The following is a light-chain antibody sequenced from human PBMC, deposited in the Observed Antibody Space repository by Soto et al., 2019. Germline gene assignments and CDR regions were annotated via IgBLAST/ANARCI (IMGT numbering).Light chain of an antibody. Sequence: EIVLTQSPGTLSLSPGERATLSCRASQSVSSSYLAWYQQKPGQAPRLLIYGASSRATGIPDGFSGSGSGTDFPLTISRLAPEEFAVYYCQQYGSSPFTFGPGTKVDIK. CDR1: QSVSSSY. J-gene: IGKJ3*01. CDR2: GAS. CDR3: QQYGSSPFT. V-gene: IGKV3-20*01.